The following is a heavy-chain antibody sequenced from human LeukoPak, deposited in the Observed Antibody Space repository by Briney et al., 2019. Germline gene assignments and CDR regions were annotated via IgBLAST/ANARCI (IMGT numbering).Heavy chain of an antibody. CDR3: ASAYYYDSSGPLRLVRYYFDY. CDR2: IIPIFGTA. D-gene: IGHD3-22*01. Sequence: GAPVTVSCKASGGTFSSYAISWVRQAPGQGLEWMGGIIPIFGTANYAQKFQGRVTITADESTSTAYMELSSLRSEDTAVYYCASAYYYDSSGPLRLVRYYFDYWGQGTLVTVSS. CDR1: GGTFSSYA. J-gene: IGHJ4*02. V-gene: IGHV1-69*13.